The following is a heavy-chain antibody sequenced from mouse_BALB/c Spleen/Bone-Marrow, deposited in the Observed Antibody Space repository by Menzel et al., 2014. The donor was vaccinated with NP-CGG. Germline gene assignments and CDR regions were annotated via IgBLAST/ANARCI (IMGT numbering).Heavy chain of an antibody. V-gene: IGHV14-3*02. CDR1: GFNIKDTY. CDR3: ATMITDWYFDA. CDR2: IDPANGNT. D-gene: IGHD2-4*01. J-gene: IGHJ1*01. Sequence: EVQGVESGAELVKPGASVKLSCTASGFNIKDTYMHWVKQRPEQGPEWIGRIDPANGNTKYDPKFQGKATITADTSSNTAYLQLSSLTSEDTAVYYCATMITDWYFDAWGAGTTVTVSS.